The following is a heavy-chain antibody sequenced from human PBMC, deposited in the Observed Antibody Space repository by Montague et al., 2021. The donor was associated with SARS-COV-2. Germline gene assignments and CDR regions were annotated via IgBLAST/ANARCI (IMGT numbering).Heavy chain of an antibody. Sequence: CAISGDSVSRNSAAWNWIRQSPSRGLEWLGRTYYRSKWYNDYAVSVKSRITINPDTSKNQISLKLNSVTAADTAVYYCAGRPTPSYSSGWYLFYYAMDVWGQGTTVTVSS. V-gene: IGHV6-1*01. CDR3: AGRPTPSYSSGWYLFYYAMDV. CDR1: GDSVSRNSAA. D-gene: IGHD6-19*01. CDR2: TYYRSKWYN. J-gene: IGHJ6*02.